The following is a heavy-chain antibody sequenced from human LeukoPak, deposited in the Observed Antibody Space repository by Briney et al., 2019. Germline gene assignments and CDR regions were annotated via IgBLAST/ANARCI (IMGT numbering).Heavy chain of an antibody. D-gene: IGHD5-12*01. CDR2: IKQDGSEK. CDR1: GFTFSNYW. Sequence: GGSLRLSCEASGFTFSNYWMSWVRQAPGKGLEWVANIKQDGSEKYYVDSVKGRFTISRDNAKNSLYVQMNSLRAEDTAIYYCARMRGYSGHMYPNFDSWGQGTLVTVSS. J-gene: IGHJ4*02. CDR3: ARMRGYSGHMYPNFDS. V-gene: IGHV3-7*01.